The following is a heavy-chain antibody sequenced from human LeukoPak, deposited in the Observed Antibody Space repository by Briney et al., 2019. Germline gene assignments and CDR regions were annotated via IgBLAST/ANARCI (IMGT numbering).Heavy chain of an antibody. D-gene: IGHD1-26*01. Sequence: GASVKVSCKVSGYTLTELSMHWVRQAPGKGPEWMGGFDPEDGETIYAQKFQGRVTMTEDTSTDTAYMELSSLRSEDTTMYYCAIRYSGSYYVGVDYWGQGTLVTVSS. CDR2: FDPEDGET. CDR3: AIRYSGSYYVGVDY. CDR1: GYTLTELS. V-gene: IGHV1-24*01. J-gene: IGHJ4*02.